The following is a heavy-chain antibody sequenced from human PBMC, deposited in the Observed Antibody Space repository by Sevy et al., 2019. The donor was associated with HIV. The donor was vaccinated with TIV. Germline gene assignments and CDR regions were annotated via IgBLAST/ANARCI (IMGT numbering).Heavy chain of an antibody. J-gene: IGHJ2*01. CDR3: AKKHETAEAYWYFDL. Sequence: GGSLRLSCAASGFTFSNYGMHWVRQAPGKGLEWVAIISYDGSNKYYGDSVEGRFTISRDNSKNTLYLQMNSLRVEDTAVYYCAKKHETAEAYWYFDLWGRGTLVSVSS. CDR1: GFTFSNYG. V-gene: IGHV3-30*18. D-gene: IGHD2-21*02. CDR2: ISYDGSNK.